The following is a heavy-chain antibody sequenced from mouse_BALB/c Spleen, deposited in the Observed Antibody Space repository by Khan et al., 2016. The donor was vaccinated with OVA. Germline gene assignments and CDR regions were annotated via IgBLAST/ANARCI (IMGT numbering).Heavy chain of an antibody. CDR1: GYTFTDYN. CDR2: IYPGSDNT. V-gene: IGHV1-77*01. Sequence: QVQLQQSGAELARPGASVKLSCKTSGYTFTDYNINWMRQRTGQGLEWIGEIYPGSDNTFYNEKFRGKATLTADKSSSTAYMQLSSLTSEDSAVYFCAREWAAWLPYWGQGTLVTVSA. J-gene: IGHJ3*01. CDR3: AREWAAWLPY.